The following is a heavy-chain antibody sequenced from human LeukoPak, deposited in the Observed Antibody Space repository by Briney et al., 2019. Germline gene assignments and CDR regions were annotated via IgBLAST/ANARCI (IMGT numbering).Heavy chain of an antibody. D-gene: IGHD6-13*01. CDR2: INHSGST. Sequence: PSETLSLTCAVSGGSISSSNWWSWIRQPPGKGLEWIGEINHSGSTNYNPSLKSRVTISVDTSKNQFSLKLSSVTAADTAVYYCARGVPKLYSSSWHYFDYWGQGTLVTVSS. CDR1: GGSISSSNW. J-gene: IGHJ4*02. CDR3: ARGVPKLYSSSWHYFDY. V-gene: IGHV4-4*02.